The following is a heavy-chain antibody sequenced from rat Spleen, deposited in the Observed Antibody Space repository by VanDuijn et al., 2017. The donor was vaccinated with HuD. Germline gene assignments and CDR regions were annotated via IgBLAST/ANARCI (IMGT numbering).Heavy chain of an antibody. CDR1: GFTFSDYN. J-gene: IGHJ2*01. CDR2: MTNAVGGT. V-gene: IGHV5-7*01. CDR3: TRGTYYRH. D-gene: IGHD1-9*01. Sequence: EVQLVESGGGLVQPGRSLKLSCAASGFTFSDYNMVWVRQAPGKGLEGVSAMTNAVGGTHYADSVKGRFTISRDTAKSTLYLHMTDLRSEDTATYYCTRGTYYRHWGQGVMVTVSS.